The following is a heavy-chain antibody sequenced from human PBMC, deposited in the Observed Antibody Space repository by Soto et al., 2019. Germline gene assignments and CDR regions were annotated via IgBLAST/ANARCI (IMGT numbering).Heavy chain of an antibody. V-gene: IGHV4-34*01. Sequence: SETLSLTCAVYGGSFSGYYWSWIRQPPGKGLEWIGEINHSGSTNYNPSLKSRVTISVDTSKNQFSLKLSSVTAADTAVYYCVRGGTAAAGKLFDYWGQGTLVTVSS. D-gene: IGHD6-13*01. CDR3: VRGGTAAAGKLFDY. CDR2: INHSGST. J-gene: IGHJ4*02. CDR1: GGSFSGYY.